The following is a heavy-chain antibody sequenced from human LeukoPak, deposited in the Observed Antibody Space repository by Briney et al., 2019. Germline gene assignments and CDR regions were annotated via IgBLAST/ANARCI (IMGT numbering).Heavy chain of an antibody. J-gene: IGHJ4*02. CDR3: ACAIVVPAAIENY. V-gene: IGHV3-74*01. Sequence: PGGSLRLSCAASGFTFSSYWMHWVRQAPGKGLVWVSRINTDGSSTSYADSVKGRFTISRDNPKNTLYLQMNSLRADDTAVYYCACAIVVPAAIENYWGQGTLVTVSS. CDR1: GFTFSSYW. CDR2: INTDGSST. D-gene: IGHD2-2*01.